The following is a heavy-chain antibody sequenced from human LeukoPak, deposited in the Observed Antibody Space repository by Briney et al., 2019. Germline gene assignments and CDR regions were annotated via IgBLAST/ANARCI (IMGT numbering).Heavy chain of an antibody. CDR1: GGTFSSYA. V-gene: IGHV1-69*06. J-gene: IGHJ4*02. Sequence: ASVKVSCKASGGTFSSYAISWVRQAPGQGLEWMGGIIPIFGTANYAQKFQGRVTITADKSTSTAYMELISLRSEDTAVYYCARGSIAAAVISRSTPLDYWGQGTLVTVSS. D-gene: IGHD6-13*01. CDR2: IIPIFGTA. CDR3: ARGSIAAAVISRSTPLDY.